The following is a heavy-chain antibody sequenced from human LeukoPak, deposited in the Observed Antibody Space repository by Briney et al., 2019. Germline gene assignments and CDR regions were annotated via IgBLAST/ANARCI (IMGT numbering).Heavy chain of an antibody. V-gene: IGHV4-39*01. Sequence: SETLSLTCTVSGGSISSSSYYWGWIRQPPGKGLEWIGSIYYSGSTYYNPSLKSRVTISVDTSKNQFSLKLSSVTAADTAVYYCARVGNYDFWSGYHGYYFDYWGQGTLVTVSS. D-gene: IGHD3-3*01. CDR1: GGSISSSSYY. CDR2: IYYSGST. CDR3: ARVGNYDFWSGYHGYYFDY. J-gene: IGHJ4*02.